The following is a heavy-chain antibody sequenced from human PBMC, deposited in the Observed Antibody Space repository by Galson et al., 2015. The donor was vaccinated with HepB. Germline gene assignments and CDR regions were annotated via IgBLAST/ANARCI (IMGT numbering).Heavy chain of an antibody. J-gene: IGHJ3*02. Sequence: SVKVSCKASGGTFSSYAISWVRQAPGQGLEWMGGIIPIFGTANYAQKFQGRVTITADESTSTAYMELSSLRSEDTAVYYCARTMGAPHDAFDIWGQGTMVTVSS. D-gene: IGHD1-26*01. CDR2: IIPIFGTA. CDR3: ARTMGAPHDAFDI. V-gene: IGHV1-69*13. CDR1: GGTFSSYA.